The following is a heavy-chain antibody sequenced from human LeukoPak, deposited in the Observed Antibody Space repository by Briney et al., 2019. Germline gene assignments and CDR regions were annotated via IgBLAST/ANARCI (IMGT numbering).Heavy chain of an antibody. CDR3: ARQGTYSSAIGMGY. V-gene: IGHV1-46*02. CDR2: INPSGGST. J-gene: IGHJ4*02. Sequence: ASVKVSCKASGYTFNNHYMYWVRQAPGQGLEWMGVINPSGGSTSYAQKFQGRVTMTRDTSTRTVYMEVSSLRSEDTAVYYCARQGTYSSAIGMGYWGQGTLVTVSS. D-gene: IGHD6-19*01. CDR1: GYTFNNHY.